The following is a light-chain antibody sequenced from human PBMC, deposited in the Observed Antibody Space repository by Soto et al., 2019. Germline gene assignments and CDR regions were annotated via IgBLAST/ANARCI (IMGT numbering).Light chain of an antibody. CDR3: QQTSSFPLT. CDR1: QSISNY. J-gene: IGKJ1*01. Sequence: DIQMTQSPSSLSASVGDRVTITCRASQSISNYLNWYQQKPGKAPELLIYVASTLRSGVPSRFSGSASGTEFTLAINSLQPEDFATYYCQQTSSFPLTFGQGTKVDIK. V-gene: IGKV1-39*01. CDR2: VAS.